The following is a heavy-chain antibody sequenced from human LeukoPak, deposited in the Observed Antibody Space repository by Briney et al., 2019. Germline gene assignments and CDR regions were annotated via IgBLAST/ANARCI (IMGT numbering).Heavy chain of an antibody. CDR1: GDSVSSSSAT. D-gene: IGHD5/OR15-5a*01. CDR3: ARYRVSDDYYFDY. V-gene: IGHV6-1*01. Sequence: SQTFSLTCAISGDSVSSSSATWNWIRQSPSGGLEWLGRTYYRSKWYNDYAFSVKSRISINPDTSKNQFSLQLNSVTPEDTAVYYCARYRVSDDYYFDYWGQGTLVTVSS. J-gene: IGHJ4*02. CDR2: TYYRSKWYN.